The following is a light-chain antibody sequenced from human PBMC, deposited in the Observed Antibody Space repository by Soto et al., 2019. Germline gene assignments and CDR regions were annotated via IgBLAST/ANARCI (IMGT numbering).Light chain of an antibody. CDR3: QLYRNVVLT. CDR2: DAS. Sequence: DIKMTQSPSSLSASVGDRVTLTCQASEDVSDYVNWYHQKPGRAPKLLIYDASKLETGVSSRFSGSGSGTHFTFTIRDLQPEDFATYYCQLYRNVVLTFGGGTRVDI. J-gene: IGKJ4*01. CDR1: EDVSDY. V-gene: IGKV1-33*01.